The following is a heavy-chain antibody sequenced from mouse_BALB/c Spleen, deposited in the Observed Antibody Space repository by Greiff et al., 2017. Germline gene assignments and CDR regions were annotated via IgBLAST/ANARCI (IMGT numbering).Heavy chain of an antibody. CDR1: GFTFSSYG. J-gene: IGHJ2*01. CDR3: ARADYGNPYFDY. CDR2: INSNGGST. V-gene: IGHV5-6-3*01. D-gene: IGHD2-1*01. Sequence: EVQRVESGGGLVQPGGSLKLSCAASGFTFSSYGMSWVRQTPDKRLELVATINSNGGSTYYQDSVKGRFTISRDNAKNTLYLQMSSLKSEDTAMYYCARADYGNPYFDYWGQGTTLTVSS.